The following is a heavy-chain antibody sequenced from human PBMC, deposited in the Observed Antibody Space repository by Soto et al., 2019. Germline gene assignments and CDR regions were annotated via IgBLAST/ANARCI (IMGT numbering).Heavy chain of an antibody. CDR2: INPNSGGT. Sequence: ASVKVSCKASGYAFTVYYMHWVRQAPGQGLEWMGWINPNSGGTNYAQKFQAWVTMTRDTSINTAYMELSRLSFDDTAVYYCACDRGGFGSVSDYDAMDVWGQGTKVTVSS. V-gene: IGHV1-2*04. CDR1: GYAFTVYY. J-gene: IGHJ6*02. CDR3: ACDRGGFGSVSDYDAMDV. D-gene: IGHD3-16*01.